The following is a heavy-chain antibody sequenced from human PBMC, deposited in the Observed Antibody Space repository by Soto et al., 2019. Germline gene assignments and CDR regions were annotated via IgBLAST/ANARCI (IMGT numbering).Heavy chain of an antibody. D-gene: IGHD3-22*01. CDR2: IFYSGST. CDR1: GGSTSNYY. J-gene: IGHJ4*02. V-gene: IGHV4-59*08. Sequence: PSETLSLTCTVSGGSTSNYYWSWVRQPPGKGLEWIGYIFYSGSTNYNPSLKSRVTISVDTSKNQFSLKLNSVTAADTAVYFCAGHYYDSSGYYASPYYFDYWGQGTLVTVSS. CDR3: AGHYYDSSGYYASPYYFDY.